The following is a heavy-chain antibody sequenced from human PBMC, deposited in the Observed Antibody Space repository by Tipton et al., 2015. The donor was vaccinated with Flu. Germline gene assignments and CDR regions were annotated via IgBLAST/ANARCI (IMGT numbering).Heavy chain of an antibody. CDR3: AKSGSYLEYLQH. CDR2: IYSSGIT. D-gene: IGHD1-26*01. CDR1: GGSLSSFY. V-gene: IGHV4-4*07. Sequence: TLSLTCTVSGGSLSSFYWTWIRQPAGKGLEWIGRIYSSGITNYNPSLKSRVTMSVDTSKNHFSLKLTSVSAADTAVYYCAKSGSYLEYLQHWGQGTLVTVSS. J-gene: IGHJ1*01.